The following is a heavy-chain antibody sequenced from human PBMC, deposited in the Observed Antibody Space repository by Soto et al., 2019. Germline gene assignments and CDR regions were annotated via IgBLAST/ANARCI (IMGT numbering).Heavy chain of an antibody. J-gene: IGHJ4*02. V-gene: IGHV4-30-2*01. D-gene: IGHD5-18*01. Sequence: QLQLQESGSGLVKPSQTLSLTCAVSGGSISSGGYSWSWIRQPPGKGLECIGYIAHSGSTYYNPSLKNRVVIAVDTSNNQFSLKLSSVNAAAPAVYSCSRGAAMVDYWGQGTLVTVSS. CDR3: SRGAAMVDY. CDR1: GGSISSGGYS. CDR2: IAHSGST.